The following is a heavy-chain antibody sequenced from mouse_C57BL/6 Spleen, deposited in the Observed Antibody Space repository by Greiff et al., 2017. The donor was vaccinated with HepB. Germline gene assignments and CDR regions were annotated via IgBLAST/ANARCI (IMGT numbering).Heavy chain of an antibody. CDR2: ISDGGSYT. J-gene: IGHJ1*03. CDR3: ARDHDGSSSHWYFDV. CDR1: GFTFSSYA. Sequence: EVMLVESGGGLVKPGGSLKLSCAASGFTFSSYAMSWVRQTPEKRLEWVATISDGGSYTYYPDNVKGRFTISRDNAKNNLYLKMSHLKSEDTAMYYCARDHDGSSSHWYFDVWGTGTTVTVSS. D-gene: IGHD1-1*01. V-gene: IGHV5-4*01.